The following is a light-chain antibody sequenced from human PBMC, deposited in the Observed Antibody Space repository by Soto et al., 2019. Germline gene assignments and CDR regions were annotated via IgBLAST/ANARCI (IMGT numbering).Light chain of an antibody. CDR1: QSISSY. CDR3: QQSYSTPVT. J-gene: IGKJ1*01. V-gene: IGKV1-39*01. Sequence: IQMTQSPSSLSASVEDKDTINCRASQSISSYLNWYQQKPGKAPKLLIYAASSLQSGVPSRFSGSGSGTDFTLTISSLQPEDFATYYCQQSYSTPVTFGQGTKVDIK. CDR2: AAS.